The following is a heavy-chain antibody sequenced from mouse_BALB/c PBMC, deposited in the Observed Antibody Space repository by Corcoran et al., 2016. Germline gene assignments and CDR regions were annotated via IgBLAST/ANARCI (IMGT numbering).Heavy chain of an antibody. Sequence: EVQLQQSGAELVKPGASVKLSCTASGFNINDTYMHWVKQRPEQGLELIGRIDPANGNTKYDPKFQGKATITADTSSNTAYLQLSSLTSEDTAVYYCAREFITTGDYWGQGTSVTVSS. CDR2: IDPANGNT. CDR3: AREFITTGDY. J-gene: IGHJ4*01. CDR1: GFNINDTY. V-gene: IGHV14-3*02. D-gene: IGHD1-1*01.